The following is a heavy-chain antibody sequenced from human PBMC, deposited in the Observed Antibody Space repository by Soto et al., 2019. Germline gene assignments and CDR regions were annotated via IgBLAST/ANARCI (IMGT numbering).Heavy chain of an antibody. V-gene: IGHV4-34*01. CDR3: ARRYSSSWYDYYYGMDV. J-gene: IGHJ6*02. CDR2: INHSGST. CDR1: GGSFSGYY. Sequence: PSETLSLTCAVYGGSFSGYYLSWIRQPPGKGLECIGEINHSGSTNYNPSLKSRVTISVDTSKNQFSLKLSSVTAADTAVYYCARRYSSSWYDYYYGMDVWGQGTTVTVYS. D-gene: IGHD6-13*01.